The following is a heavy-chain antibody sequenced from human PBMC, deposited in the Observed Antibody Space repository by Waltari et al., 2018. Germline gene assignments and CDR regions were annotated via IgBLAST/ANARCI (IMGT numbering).Heavy chain of an antibody. D-gene: IGHD6-6*01. CDR3: ARDARTDAFDI. Sequence: QVQLVQSGAEVKKPGASVKVSCKASGYTFTGYYMHWVRQAPGQGLEWMGRINPNRGGTNYAQKFQGRVTMTRDTSISTAYMELSRLRSDDTAVYYCARDARTDAFDIWGQGTMVTVSS. CDR2: INPNRGGT. J-gene: IGHJ3*02. CDR1: GYTFTGYY. V-gene: IGHV1-2*06.